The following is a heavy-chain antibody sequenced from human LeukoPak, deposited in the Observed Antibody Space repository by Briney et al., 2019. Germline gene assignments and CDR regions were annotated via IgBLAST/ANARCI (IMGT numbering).Heavy chain of an antibody. J-gene: IGHJ4*02. CDR3: ATEYYGAYNF. Sequence: GLTLRLFCSASRFTFNNPWMRCVRQAPGKALEWVGRIKSKSDGGTTDYAAPVKGRFTISRDDSKNTLYLQMNSLKTEDTAVYFCATEYYGAYNFWGQGTLVTVSS. D-gene: IGHD4-17*01. CDR1: RFTFNNPW. CDR2: IKSKSDGGTT. V-gene: IGHV3-15*01.